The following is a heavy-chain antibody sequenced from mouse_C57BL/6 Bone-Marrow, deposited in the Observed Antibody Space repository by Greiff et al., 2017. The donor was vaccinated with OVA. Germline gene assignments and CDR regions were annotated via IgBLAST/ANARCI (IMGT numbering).Heavy chain of an antibody. CDR2: IWWDDDK. CDR3: ARNGIITTVSSYGDYAMDY. CDR1: GFSLSTFGMG. D-gene: IGHD1-1*01. Sequence: QVTLQVSGPGILQPSPTLSLTCSFSGFSLSTFGMGVGWIRQPSGKGLEWLAHIWWDDDKYYTPALKSRLTISKATSKNQVFLKIANVDTADTATYYCARNGIITTVSSYGDYAMDYWGQGTSVTVSS. V-gene: IGHV8-8*01. J-gene: IGHJ4*01.